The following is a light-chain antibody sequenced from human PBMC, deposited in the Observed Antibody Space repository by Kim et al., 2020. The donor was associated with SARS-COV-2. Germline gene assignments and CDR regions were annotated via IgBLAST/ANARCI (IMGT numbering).Light chain of an antibody. CDR3: SAWDTSLDAWV. V-gene: IGLV10-54*01. CDR1: NNNVGNQG. CDR2: RNG. Sequence: QPPPPPCTGNNNNVGNQGAAGLQQHQGHPPNIVFYRNGKRPPGTSGRFSASGSGNTPSLTITGPQPEDEADYYGSAWDTSLDAWVFGGGPQLTVL. J-gene: IGLJ3*02.